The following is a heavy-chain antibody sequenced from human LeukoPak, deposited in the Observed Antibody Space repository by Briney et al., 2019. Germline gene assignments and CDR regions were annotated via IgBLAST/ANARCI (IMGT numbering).Heavy chain of an antibody. CDR1: GGTFSSYA. CDR3: AGVRRWYGGPYYFDY. V-gene: IGHV1-69*13. CDR2: IIPTFGTA. J-gene: IGHJ4*02. Sequence: SVKVSCKASGGTFSSYAISWVRQAPGQGLEWMGGIIPTFGTANYAQKFQGRVTITADESTSTAYMELSSLRSEDTAVYYCAGVRRWYGGPYYFDYWGQGTLVTVSS. D-gene: IGHD1-26*01.